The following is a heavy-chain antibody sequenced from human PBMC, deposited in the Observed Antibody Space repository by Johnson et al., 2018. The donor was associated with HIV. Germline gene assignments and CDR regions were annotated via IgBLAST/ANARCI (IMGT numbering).Heavy chain of an antibody. J-gene: IGHJ3*02. D-gene: IGHD1-26*01. CDR2: ISYDGSNK. Sequence: QVQLVESGGGVVQPGRSLRLSCAASGFTFSSYAMHWVRQAPGKGLEWVAVISYDGSNKYFTDSVRGRFTISRDNSKNTLFLQMNSLRAEDTAVYYCVRSSGSYLDDAFDIWGQGTMVTVSS. CDR3: VRSSGSYLDDAFDI. V-gene: IGHV3-30-3*01. CDR1: GFTFSSYA.